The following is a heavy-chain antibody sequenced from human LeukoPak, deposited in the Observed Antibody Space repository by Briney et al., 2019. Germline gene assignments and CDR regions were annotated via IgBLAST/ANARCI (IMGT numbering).Heavy chain of an antibody. J-gene: IGHJ4*02. CDR2: IFYSGYT. D-gene: IGHD6-6*01. V-gene: IGHV4-39*01. CDR1: GGSIRTTSSY. Sequence: KSSETLSLTCTVSGGSIRTTSSYWGWIRQPPGKGLEWIGSIFYSGYTYSNSSLESRVTMSVDTSKNQFSLRLSSVTAADTAVYYCARHRAYSSSSPFDYWGQGTLVTVSS. CDR3: ARHRAYSSSSPFDY.